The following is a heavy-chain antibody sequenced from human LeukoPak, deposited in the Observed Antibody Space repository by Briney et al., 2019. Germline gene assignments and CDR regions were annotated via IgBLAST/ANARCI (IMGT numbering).Heavy chain of an antibody. CDR1: GYTFTSYA. CDR2: INTNTGNP. CDR3: ARGRGASSGSGSHGTTSSYYMDV. D-gene: IGHD3-10*01. J-gene: IGHJ6*03. Sequence: ASVKVSCKASGYTFTSYAMNWVRQAPGQGLEWMGWINTNTGNPTYAQGFTGRFVFSLDTSVSTAYLQISSLKAEDTAVYFCARGRGASSGSGSHGTTSSYYMDVWGKGTTVTVSS. V-gene: IGHV7-4-1*02.